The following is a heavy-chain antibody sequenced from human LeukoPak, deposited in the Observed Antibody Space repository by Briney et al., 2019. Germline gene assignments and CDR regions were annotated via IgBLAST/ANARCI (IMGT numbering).Heavy chain of an antibody. CDR2: IYHSGGT. V-gene: IGHV4-38-2*02. J-gene: IGHJ6*03. CDR1: GYSISSGYY. D-gene: IGHD3-3*01. Sequence: SETLSLTCAVSGYSISSGYYWGWIRQPPGKGLEWSGSIYHSGGTYYNPSLKSQITISEDTSQNHFSLKLSSLTAADTAVYYCARDPRGGGFTISGVVTNYYYYYLAVWGKGTTVTVSS. CDR3: ARDPRGGGFTISGVVTNYYYYYLAV.